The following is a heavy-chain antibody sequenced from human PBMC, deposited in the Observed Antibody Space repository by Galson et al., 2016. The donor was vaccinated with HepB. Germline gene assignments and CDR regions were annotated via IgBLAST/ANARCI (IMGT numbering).Heavy chain of an antibody. J-gene: IGHJ3*02. D-gene: IGHD1-14*01. CDR3: ARGITGDLGPRKDAFDI. CDR2: IIPIFGPG. CDR1: GDTFRSHT. Sequence: SVKVSCKASGDTFRSHTIIWVRQAPGQGLEWMGGIIPIFGPGDYAQKFQDRVAITADESTRTVYMELSSLRSEDTAVYYCARGITGDLGPRKDAFDIWGQGTTVTVSS. V-gene: IGHV1-69*13.